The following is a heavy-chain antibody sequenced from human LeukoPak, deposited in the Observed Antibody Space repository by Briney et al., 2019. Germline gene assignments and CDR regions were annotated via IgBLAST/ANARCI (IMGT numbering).Heavy chain of an antibody. J-gene: IGHJ4*02. CDR3: ANWIGSSSRDY. CDR1: GFTFSTYA. CDR2: INSNGDEI. Sequence: GGSLRLSCAASGFTFSTYAMTWVRQAPGKGLEWVSGINSNGDEIYYADSVRGRFTISRDNTNNALYLQMDSMRAEDTAVYYCANWIGSSSRDYWGQGTLVTVSS. V-gene: IGHV3-23*01. D-gene: IGHD6-6*01.